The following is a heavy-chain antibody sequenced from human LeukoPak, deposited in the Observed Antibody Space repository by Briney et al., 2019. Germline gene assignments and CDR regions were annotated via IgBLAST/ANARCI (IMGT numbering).Heavy chain of an antibody. V-gene: IGHV3-30-3*01. CDR1: GFTFSSYA. CDR2: ISYDGSNK. J-gene: IGHJ3*02. Sequence: PGGSLRLSCAASGFTFSSYAMHWVRQAPGKGLEWVAVISYDGSNKYYADSVKGRFTISRDNSKNTLYLQMNSLRAEDTAVYYCALGDAFDIWGQGTMVTVSS. CDR3: ALGDAFDI.